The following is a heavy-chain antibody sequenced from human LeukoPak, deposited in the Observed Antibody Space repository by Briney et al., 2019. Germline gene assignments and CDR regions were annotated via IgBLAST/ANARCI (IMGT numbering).Heavy chain of an antibody. D-gene: IGHD2-21*01. CDR1: GYSFTDYW. CDR3: ARHPLAYCGGDCYNYFDY. CDR2: IYPSDSDT. V-gene: IGHV5-51*01. J-gene: IGHJ4*02. Sequence: GESLKISCQGSGYSFTDYWIGWVRQMPGKGLEGMGIIYPSDSDTRYSPSFQGQVIISADKSISTAYLQWSSLKASDTAMYYCARHPLAYCGGDCYNYFDYWGQGTLVTVSS.